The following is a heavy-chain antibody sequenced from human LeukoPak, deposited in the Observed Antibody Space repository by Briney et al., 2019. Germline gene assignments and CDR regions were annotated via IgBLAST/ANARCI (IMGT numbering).Heavy chain of an antibody. CDR3: ARLTSGYYDY. CDR1: GFTFSSYA. J-gene: IGHJ4*02. V-gene: IGHV3-64*02. Sequence: GGSLRLSCSASGFTFSSYAMHWVRQAPGKGLEYVSAISSNGGSTYYADSVKGRFTISRDNSKNTLYLQMGSLRPEDMAVYYCARLTSGYYDYWGQGTLVTVSS. CDR2: ISSNGGST. D-gene: IGHD3-22*01.